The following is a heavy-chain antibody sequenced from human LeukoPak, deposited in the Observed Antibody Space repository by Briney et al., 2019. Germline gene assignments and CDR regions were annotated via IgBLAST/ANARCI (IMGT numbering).Heavy chain of an antibody. CDR3: ARGRDYIVATIIFDY. V-gene: IGHV1-24*01. CDR1: GYTLTELS. Sequence: ASVKVSCKVSGYTLTELSMHWVRQAPGKGLEWMGGFDPEDGETIYAQKFQGRVTMTTDTSTSTAYMELRSLRSDDTAVYYCARGRDYIVATIIFDYWGQGTLVTVSS. CDR2: FDPEDGET. D-gene: IGHD5-12*01. J-gene: IGHJ4*02.